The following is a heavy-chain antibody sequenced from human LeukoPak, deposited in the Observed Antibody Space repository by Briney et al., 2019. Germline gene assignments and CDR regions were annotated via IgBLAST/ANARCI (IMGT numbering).Heavy chain of an antibody. J-gene: IGHJ5*02. D-gene: IGHD6-19*01. CDR3: ERVAGCHWFDP. CDR1: GFTFSIYY. CDR2: IRPRGDNT. Sequence: PGGALRLSCAASGFTFSIYYMTWARQAPGGGLEWVSSIRPRGDNTYCGVCGKGRFTISRDNPKNSVCLQTNNKRVEHTAVYYCERVAGCHWFDPWGQGTLVTVSS. V-gene: IGHV3-23*01.